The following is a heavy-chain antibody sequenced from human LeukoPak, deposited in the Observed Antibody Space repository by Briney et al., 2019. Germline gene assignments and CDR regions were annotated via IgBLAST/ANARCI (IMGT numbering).Heavy chain of an antibody. D-gene: IGHD6-19*01. CDR1: GGSISSYY. CDR3: ARLRHFIAVAGTQRDKGIDY. CDR2: IYYSGST. V-gene: IGHV4-39*01. Sequence: PSETLSLTCTVSGGSISSYYWGWIRQPPGKGLEWIGSIYYSGSTYYNPSLKSRVTISVDTSKNQFSLKLSSVTAADTAVYYCARLRHFIAVAGTQRDKGIDYWGQGTLVTVSS. J-gene: IGHJ4*02.